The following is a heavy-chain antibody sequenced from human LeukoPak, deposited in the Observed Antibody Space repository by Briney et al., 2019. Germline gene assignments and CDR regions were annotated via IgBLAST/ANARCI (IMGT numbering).Heavy chain of an antibody. V-gene: IGHV3-21*01. CDR3: ARRLEYPYYFDY. Sequence: GGSLRLSCAASGFTFSSYSMTWVRQAPGKGLEWVSSISSSSSYIYYADSVKGRFTISRDNAKNSLYLQMNSLRAEDTAVYYCARRLEYPYYFDYWGQGTLVTVSS. D-gene: IGHD3-3*01. J-gene: IGHJ4*02. CDR1: GFTFSSYS. CDR2: ISSSSSYI.